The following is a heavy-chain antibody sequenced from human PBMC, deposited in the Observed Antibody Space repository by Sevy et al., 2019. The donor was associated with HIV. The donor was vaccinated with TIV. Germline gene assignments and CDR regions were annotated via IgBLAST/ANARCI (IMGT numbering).Heavy chain of an antibody. CDR3: ARGKHVSDYYGSFDY. D-gene: IGHD3-3*01. J-gene: IGHJ4*02. Sequence: GGSLRLSCAAPGLSVSDNFMSWVRQAPGKGLEWVSVIYIGHNTYYADSVKGRFTISRDNAENTLFLQMNSLRVEDTAVYYCARGKHVSDYYGSFDYWGQGTLVTVSS. CDR1: GLSVSDNF. V-gene: IGHV3-53*01. CDR2: IYIGHNT.